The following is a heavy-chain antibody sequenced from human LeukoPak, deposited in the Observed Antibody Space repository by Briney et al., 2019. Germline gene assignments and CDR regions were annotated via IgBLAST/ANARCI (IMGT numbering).Heavy chain of an antibody. CDR3: ARSDCSSTSCYRTLGMDV. J-gene: IGHJ6*04. Sequence: GESLKISCKGSGYRFSSYWIVWVRQRPGKGLEWMGPIYPGDSDTRYSPSFQGQVTISADTSMTASLQWSSLTASDTAMYYCARSDCSSTSCYRTLGMDVWGKGTTVTVSS. CDR1: GYRFSSYW. V-gene: IGHV5-51*01. D-gene: IGHD2-2*02. CDR2: IYPGDSDT.